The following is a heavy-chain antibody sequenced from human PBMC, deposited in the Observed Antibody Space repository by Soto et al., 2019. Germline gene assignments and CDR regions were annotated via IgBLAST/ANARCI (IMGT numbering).Heavy chain of an antibody. CDR2: INHSGST. CDR3: ATGIAAASFPFA. J-gene: IGHJ5*02. V-gene: IGHV4-34*01. CDR1: GGSFSGYY. D-gene: IGHD6-13*01. Sequence: PSETLSLTCAVYGGSFSGYYWSWIRQPPGKGLEWIGEINHSGSTNYNPSLKSRVTISVDTSKNQFSLKLSSVTAADTAVYYCATGIAAASFPFAWGQGTLVTVSS.